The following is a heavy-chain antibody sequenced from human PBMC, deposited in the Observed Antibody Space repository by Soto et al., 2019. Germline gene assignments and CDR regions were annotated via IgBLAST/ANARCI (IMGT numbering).Heavy chain of an antibody. J-gene: IGHJ6*02. CDR3: AGYCSGGSCLSPTLYYHYGMDV. V-gene: IGHV1-18*01. CDR1: GYTFTSYG. Sequence: ASVKVSCKASGYTFTSYGISWVRQAPGQGLEWMGWISTYDGVTNYAQILQGRVTMTTDTSTSTAYMELTSLKSDDTAVYYCAGYCSGGSCLSPTLYYHYGMDVWGQGTTVTVSS. CDR2: ISTYDGVT. D-gene: IGHD2-15*01.